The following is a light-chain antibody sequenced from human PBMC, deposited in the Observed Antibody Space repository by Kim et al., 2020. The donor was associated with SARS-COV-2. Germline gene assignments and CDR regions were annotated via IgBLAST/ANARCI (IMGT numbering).Light chain of an antibody. CDR1: SGHSNYA. V-gene: IGLV4-69*01. CDR2: VNRDGSH. J-gene: IGLJ3*02. CDR3: QTWGTGIRV. Sequence: QLVLTQSPSASASLGASVKLTCTVSSGHSNYAIAWHQQQPEKGPRYLMKVNRDGSHSKGDGIPDRFSGYSSGAERYLTISSLQSEDEADYYCQTWGTGIRVFGGGTQLTVL.